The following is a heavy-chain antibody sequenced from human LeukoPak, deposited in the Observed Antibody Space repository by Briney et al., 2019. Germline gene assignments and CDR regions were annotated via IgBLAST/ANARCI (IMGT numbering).Heavy chain of an antibody. CDR3: ARLWYGGNVDY. CDR1: GGSISSTSYY. Sequence: SEPLPLTCTVSGGSISSTSYYWGWIRQPPGKRLEWIGNIYYSGSTYYNPSLKSRITISVDTSKNQFSLKLSSVTAADTAVYYCARLWYGGNVDYWGQGTLVTVSS. D-gene: IGHD4/OR15-4a*01. CDR2: IYYSGST. J-gene: IGHJ4*02. V-gene: IGHV4-39*01.